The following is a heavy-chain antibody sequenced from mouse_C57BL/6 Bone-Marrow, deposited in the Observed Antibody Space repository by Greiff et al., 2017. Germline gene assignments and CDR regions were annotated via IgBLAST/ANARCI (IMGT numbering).Heavy chain of an antibody. CDR2: IYPGDGDT. Sequence: VTLMESGPELVKPGASVKISCKASGYAFSSSWMNWVKQRPGKGLEWIGRIYPGDGDTNYNGKFKGKATLTADKSSSTAYMQLSSLTSEDSAVYFCARNDGYYYWYFDVWGTGTTVTVSS. V-gene: IGHV1-82*01. D-gene: IGHD2-3*01. CDR3: ARNDGYYYWYFDV. J-gene: IGHJ1*03. CDR1: GYAFSSSW.